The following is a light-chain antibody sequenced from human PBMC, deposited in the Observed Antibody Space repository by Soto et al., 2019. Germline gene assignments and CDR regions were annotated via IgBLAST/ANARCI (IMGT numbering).Light chain of an antibody. V-gene: IGKV3-15*01. CDR1: QSVSSN. CDR3: QHNNTWPRT. J-gene: IGKJ1*01. Sequence: EIVRSLSPDPLSVAPGESAALACRASQSVSSNLAWYQQRPGQAPRLLIYGALTRASGIPARFVGSGSGTAFTLTIGSLQSADFAVYYGQHNNTWPRTFGQGTKVDIK. CDR2: GAL.